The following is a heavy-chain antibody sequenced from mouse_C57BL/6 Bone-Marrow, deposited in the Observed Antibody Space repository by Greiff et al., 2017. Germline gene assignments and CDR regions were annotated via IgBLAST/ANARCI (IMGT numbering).Heavy chain of an antibody. CDR2: IYPGSGST. J-gene: IGHJ2*01. Sequence: QVQLKESGAELVKPGASVKMSCKASGYTFTSYWITWVKQRPGQGLEWIGDIYPGSGSTNYNEKFKSKATLTVDTSSSTAYMQLSSLTSEDSAVYYCARDWDDYWGQGTTLTVSS. CDR3: ARDWDDY. V-gene: IGHV1-55*01. D-gene: IGHD4-1*01. CDR1: GYTFTSYW.